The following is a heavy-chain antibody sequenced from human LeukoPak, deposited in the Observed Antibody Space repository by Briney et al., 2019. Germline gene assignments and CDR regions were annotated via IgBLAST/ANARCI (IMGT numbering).Heavy chain of an antibody. V-gene: IGHV3-23*01. CDR3: AKGGSSWDFDY. D-gene: IGHD6-13*01. J-gene: IGHJ4*02. CDR1: GFTFSSYE. CDR2: ISGSGGST. Sequence: GGSLRLSCAASGFTFSSYEMNWVRQAPGKGLEWVSAISGSGGSTYYADSVKGRFTISRDNSKNTLYLQMNSLRAEDTAVYYCAKGGSSWDFDYWGQGTLVTVSS.